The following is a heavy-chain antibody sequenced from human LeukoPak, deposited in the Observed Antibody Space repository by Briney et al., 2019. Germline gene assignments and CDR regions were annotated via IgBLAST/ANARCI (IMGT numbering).Heavy chain of an antibody. CDR1: GFTFSSYG. CDR2: ISYDGSNK. CDR3: AKDEGTGYYGMDV. J-gene: IGHJ6*02. Sequence: PGGSLRLSCAASGFTFSSYGMHWVRQAPGKGPEWVAVISYDGSNKYYADSVKGRFTISRDNSKNTLYLQMNSLRAEDTAVYYCAKDEGTGYYGMDVWGQGTTVTVSS. D-gene: IGHD2-8*02. V-gene: IGHV3-30*18.